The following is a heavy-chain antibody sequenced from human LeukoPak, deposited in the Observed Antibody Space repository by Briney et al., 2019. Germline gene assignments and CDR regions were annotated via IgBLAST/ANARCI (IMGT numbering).Heavy chain of an antibody. D-gene: IGHD3-3*02. CDR2: ISYDGSNK. V-gene: IGHV3-30*04. CDR1: GFTFSSYA. J-gene: IGHJ6*04. CDR3: AGELASYYYYYGMDV. Sequence: GGSLRLSCSASGFTFSSYAMHWVRQAPGKGLEWVAVISYDGSNKYYADSVKGRFTISRDNSKNTLYLQMNSLRAEDTAVYYCAGELASYYYYYGMDVWGKGTTVTVSS.